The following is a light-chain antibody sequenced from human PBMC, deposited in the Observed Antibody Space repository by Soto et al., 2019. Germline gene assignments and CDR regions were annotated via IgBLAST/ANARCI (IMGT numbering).Light chain of an antibody. CDR3: QQYVTSSPRT. Sequence: EVVLTQSPVTVSLSPGARAPLSCRARQFVASNSLAWYQQKPGQAPRVVIYDASNRATGIPDRFSGSGSGTDFTLTITRLEPEDFAVYYCQQYVTSSPRTFGQGTKVDIK. J-gene: IGKJ1*01. CDR2: DAS. V-gene: IGKV3-20*01. CDR1: QFVASNS.